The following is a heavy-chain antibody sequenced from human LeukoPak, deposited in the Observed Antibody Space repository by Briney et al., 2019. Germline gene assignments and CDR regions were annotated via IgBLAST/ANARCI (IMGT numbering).Heavy chain of an antibody. V-gene: IGHV3-13*01. Sequence: GGSLRLSCAASGFTFIDYDMHWVRQVIGKGLEWVSAIGIRGDTHYSGSVKGRFTISRENAESSLYLQMNSLRAEDTAVYYCARGGIQVSGIDEFDYWGQGTLVIVSS. CDR3: ARGGIQVSGIDEFDY. D-gene: IGHD6-19*01. CDR2: IGIRGDT. J-gene: IGHJ4*02. CDR1: GFTFIDYD.